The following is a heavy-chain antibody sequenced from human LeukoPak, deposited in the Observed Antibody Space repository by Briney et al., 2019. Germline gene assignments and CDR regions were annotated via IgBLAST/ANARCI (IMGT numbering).Heavy chain of an antibody. J-gene: IGHJ4*02. D-gene: IGHD2-2*01. CDR3: AKDSAVVVPAAMHYFDY. Sequence: GRSLRLSCAASGFTFSNYALHWVRQAPGKGLEWVAVISYDGSNKFYADSVRGRFTISRDNSKNTLYLQMNSLRAEDTAVYYCAKDSAVVVPAAMHYFDYWGQGTLVTVSS. CDR2: ISYDGSNK. CDR1: GFTFSNYA. V-gene: IGHV3-30*04.